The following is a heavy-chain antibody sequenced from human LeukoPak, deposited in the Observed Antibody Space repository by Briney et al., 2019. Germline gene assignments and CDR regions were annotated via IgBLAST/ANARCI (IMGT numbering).Heavy chain of an antibody. CDR2: IWPGDSDT. V-gene: IGHV5-51*01. J-gene: IGHJ6*03. CDR3: ARQIATYYYYIDV. Sequence: GESLKIFCKGSGYNFTTYWIGWVRQMPGKGLEWMGIIWPGDSDTTYSPSFQGQVIISADKSISTAYLQWSSLKASDTAMYYCARQIATYYYYIDVWGKGTTVTVSS. D-gene: IGHD2-21*01. CDR1: GYNFTTYW.